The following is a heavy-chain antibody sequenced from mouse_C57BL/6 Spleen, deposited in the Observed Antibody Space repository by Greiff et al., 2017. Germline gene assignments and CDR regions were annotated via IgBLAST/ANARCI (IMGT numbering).Heavy chain of an antibody. V-gene: IGHV1-54*01. CDR3: ARRGVAQYYFDY. CDR1: GYAFTNYL. CDR2: INPGSGGT. J-gene: IGHJ2*01. D-gene: IGHD1-1*01. Sequence: VQLQQSGAELVRPGTSVKVSCKASGYAFTNYLIEWVKQRPGQGLEWIGVINPGSGGTNYNEKFKGKATLTADKSSSTAYMQLSSLTSEDSAVYFCARRGVAQYYFDYWGQGTTLTVSS.